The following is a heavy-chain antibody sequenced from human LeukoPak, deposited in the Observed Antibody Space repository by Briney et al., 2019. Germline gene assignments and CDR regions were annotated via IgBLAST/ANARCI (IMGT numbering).Heavy chain of an antibody. CDR3: ARETMVYYDSSGYSFQH. Sequence: GASVKVSCKASGYTFTGYYMHWVRQAPGQGLEWMGWINPNSGGTNYAQKFQGRVTMTRDTSISTAYMELSRLRSDDTAVYYCARETMVYYDSSGYSFQHWVQGTLVTVSS. CDR1: GYTFTGYY. D-gene: IGHD3-22*01. V-gene: IGHV1-2*02. J-gene: IGHJ1*01. CDR2: INPNSGGT.